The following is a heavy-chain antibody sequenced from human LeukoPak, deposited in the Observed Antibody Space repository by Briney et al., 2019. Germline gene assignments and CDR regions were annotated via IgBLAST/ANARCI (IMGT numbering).Heavy chain of an antibody. D-gene: IGHD3-10*01. CDR1: GYTFTGYY. V-gene: IGHV1-2*02. Sequence: ASVKVSCKASGYTFTGYYMHWVRQAPGQGLEWMGWINPNSGGTNYAQKFQGRVTMTRDTSISTAYMELSRLRSDDTAVYYCAREGVRGVIDFDYWGQGTMVTVS. CDR3: AREGVRGVIDFDY. CDR2: INPNSGGT. J-gene: IGHJ4*02.